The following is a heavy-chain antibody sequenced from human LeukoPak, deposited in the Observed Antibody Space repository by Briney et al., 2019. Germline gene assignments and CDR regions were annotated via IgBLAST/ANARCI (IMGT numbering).Heavy chain of an antibody. Sequence: GGSLRLSCAASGFTFRNAWMSWVRQAPGKGLEWVANIKQDGSDKYYLSSVRGRFTISRDNAKNSLFLQMNSLRVEDTAVYYCARGGGHLDCWGQGTLVTVSS. CDR2: IKQDGSDK. J-gene: IGHJ4*02. CDR1: GFTFRNAW. V-gene: IGHV3-7*03. CDR3: ARGGGHLDC. D-gene: IGHD4-23*01.